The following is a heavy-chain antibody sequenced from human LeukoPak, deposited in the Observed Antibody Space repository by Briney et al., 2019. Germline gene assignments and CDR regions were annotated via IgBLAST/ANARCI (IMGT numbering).Heavy chain of an antibody. CDR1: GFTFSSYA. D-gene: IGHD3-22*01. CDR2: ISYDGSNK. V-gene: IGHV3-30-3*01. Sequence: GGSLRLSCAASGFTFSSYAMHWVRQAPGKGLEWVAVISYDGSNKYYADSVKGRFTISRDNSKNTLYLQMNSLRAEDTAVYYCAGGYDSSGYFPGTPRQSDYWGQGTLVTVSS. J-gene: IGHJ4*02. CDR3: AGGYDSSGYFPGTPRQSDY.